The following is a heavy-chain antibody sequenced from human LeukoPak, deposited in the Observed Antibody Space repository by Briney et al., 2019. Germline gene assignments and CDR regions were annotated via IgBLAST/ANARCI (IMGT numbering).Heavy chain of an antibody. CDR1: GGSISSGGYY. V-gene: IGHV4-30-2*01. Sequence: SQTLSLTCTVSGGSISSGGYYWSWIRQPPGKGLEWIGEINHSGSTNYNPSLKSRVTISVDTSKNQFSLRLSSVTAADTAVYYCASGDYSNNGFDYWGQGTLVTVSS. J-gene: IGHJ4*02. CDR3: ASGDYSNNGFDY. CDR2: INHSGST. D-gene: IGHD4-11*01.